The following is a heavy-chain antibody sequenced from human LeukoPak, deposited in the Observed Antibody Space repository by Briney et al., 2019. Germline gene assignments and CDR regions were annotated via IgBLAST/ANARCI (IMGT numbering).Heavy chain of an antibody. CDR2: VWYDGTNK. V-gene: IGHV3-33*08. CDR3: ARYCSSTSCSHNAFDI. D-gene: IGHD2-2*01. Sequence: GGSLRLSCAASGFMFDDYGMSWVRQAPGKGLEWVAVVWYDGTNKHYADSVKGRFTISRDNSKNTLYLQMNSLRIEDTAVYYCARYCSSTSCSHNAFDIWGQGTLVTVSS. J-gene: IGHJ3*02. CDR1: GFMFDDYG.